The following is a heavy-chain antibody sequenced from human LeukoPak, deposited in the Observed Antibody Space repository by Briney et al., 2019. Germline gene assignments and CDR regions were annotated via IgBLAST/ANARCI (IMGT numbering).Heavy chain of an antibody. Sequence: ASVKVSCKASGYTFIGYYLHWLRQAPGQGPEWMGWINPNSVGTNYSEKFQGRVTMTRDTSISTAYMELSRLRSDDTAVYYCARGSGYDFRAFDIWGQGTMVTVSS. D-gene: IGHD5-12*01. V-gene: IGHV1-2*02. J-gene: IGHJ3*02. CDR2: INPNSVGT. CDR1: GYTFIGYY. CDR3: ARGSGYDFRAFDI.